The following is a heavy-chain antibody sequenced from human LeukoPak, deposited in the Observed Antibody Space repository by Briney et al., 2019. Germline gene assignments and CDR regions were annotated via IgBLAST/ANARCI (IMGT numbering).Heavy chain of an antibody. J-gene: IGHJ6*03. V-gene: IGHV4-4*07. CDR2: IYTSGST. Sequence: PSETLSLTCTASGGSVSSYYWSWIRQPAGKGLEWIGRIYTSGSTNYNPSLKSRVTMSVDTSKNQFSLKLSSVTAADTAVYYCARDRQQLVPWYYYYMDVWGKGTTVTVSS. CDR3: ARDRQQLVPWYYYYMDV. CDR1: GGSVSSYY. D-gene: IGHD6-13*01.